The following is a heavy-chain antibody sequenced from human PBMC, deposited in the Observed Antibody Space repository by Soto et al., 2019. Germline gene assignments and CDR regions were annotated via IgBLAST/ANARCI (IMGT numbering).Heavy chain of an antibody. CDR2: IIPIFGTA. D-gene: IGHD3-22*01. Sequence: GASVKVSCKASGGTFSSYAISWVRQAPGQGLEWMGGIIPIFGTANYAQKFQGRVTITADESTSTAYMELSSLRSEDTAVYYCARVVAPYYYDSSGYYLAYWGQGTLVTVSS. V-gene: IGHV1-69*13. CDR1: GGTFSSYA. CDR3: ARVVAPYYYDSSGYYLAY. J-gene: IGHJ4*02.